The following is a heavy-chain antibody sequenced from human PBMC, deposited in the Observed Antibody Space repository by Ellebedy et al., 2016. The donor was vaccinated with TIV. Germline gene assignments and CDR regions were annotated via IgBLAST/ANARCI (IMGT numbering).Heavy chain of an antibody. V-gene: IGHV3-7*01. CDR1: GFTFSSYW. CDR3: ARSGRVTITLRYYYHYYGMDV. Sequence: GESLKISCAASGFTFSSYWMSWVRQAPGKGLEWVANIKQDGSEKYYVDSVKGRFTISRDNAKNSLSLQVNSLRAEDTAVYYCARSGRVTITLRYYYHYYGMDVWGQGTTVTVSS. CDR2: IKQDGSEK. J-gene: IGHJ6*02. D-gene: IGHD5-24*01.